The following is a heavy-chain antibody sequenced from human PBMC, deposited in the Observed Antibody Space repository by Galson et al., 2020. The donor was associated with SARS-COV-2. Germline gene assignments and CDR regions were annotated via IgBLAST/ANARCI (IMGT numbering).Heavy chain of an antibody. Sequence: ASVKVSCKASGYTFSGYYMHWVRQAPGQGLEWMGWINPNSGGTKYAQKFQGRVTMTRDTSITTAYMELSSLRFDDTAVYYCARVQTNLMEPYDSWGQGTLVTVSS. V-gene: IGHV1-2*02. CDR3: ARVQTNLMEPYDS. D-gene: IGHD1-1*01. CDR2: INPNSGGT. J-gene: IGHJ4*02. CDR1: GYTFSGYY.